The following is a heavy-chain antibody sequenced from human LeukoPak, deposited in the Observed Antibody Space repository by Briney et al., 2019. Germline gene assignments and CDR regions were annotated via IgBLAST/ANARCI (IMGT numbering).Heavy chain of an antibody. V-gene: IGHV1-24*01. CDR2: FDPEDGET. CDR1: GYXLTELS. D-gene: IGHD1-26*01. J-gene: IGHJ4*02. Sequence: GASVKVSCKVSGYXLTELSIHWVRQAPGKGLEWMGGFDPEDGETIYAQKFQGRATMTEDTSTDTAYMELSSLRSEDTAVYYCATDRVGATRTGYWGQGTLVTVSS. CDR3: ATDRVGATRTGY.